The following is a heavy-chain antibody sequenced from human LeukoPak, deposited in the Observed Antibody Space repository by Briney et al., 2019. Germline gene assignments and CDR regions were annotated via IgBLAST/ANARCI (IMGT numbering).Heavy chain of an antibody. V-gene: IGHV3-21*01. CDR1: GFTFSSYS. D-gene: IGHD6-13*01. J-gene: IGHJ4*02. Sequence: GSLRLSCAASGFTFSSYSMNWVRQAPGKGLEWVSSISSSSSYIYYADSVKGRFTISRDNAKNSLYLQMNSLRAEDTAVYYCARDLSSSWYSPLGYWGQGTLVTVSS. CDR3: ARDLSSSWYSPLGY. CDR2: ISSSSSYI.